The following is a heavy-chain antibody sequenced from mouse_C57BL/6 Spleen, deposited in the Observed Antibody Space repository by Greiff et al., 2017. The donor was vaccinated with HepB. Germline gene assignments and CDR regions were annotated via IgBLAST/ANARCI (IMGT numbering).Heavy chain of an antibody. Sequence: DVQLVESGGDLVKPGGSLKLSCAASGFTFSSYGMSWVRQTPDKRLEWVATISSGGSYTYYPDSVKGRFTISRDNAKNTLYLQMSSLKSEDTAMYYCARPPLYDGYPAWFAYWGQGTLVTVSA. CDR2: ISSGGSYT. V-gene: IGHV5-6*01. CDR3: ARPPLYDGYPAWFAY. CDR1: GFTFSSYG. J-gene: IGHJ3*01. D-gene: IGHD2-3*01.